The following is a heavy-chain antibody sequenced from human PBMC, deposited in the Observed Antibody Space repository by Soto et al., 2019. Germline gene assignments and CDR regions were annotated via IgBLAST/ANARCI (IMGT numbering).Heavy chain of an antibody. J-gene: IGHJ6*03. CDR3: ARPAWYYDILTGYLPQYYYYYMDV. CDR1: VGSISSSSYF. CDR2: FYYGGST. D-gene: IGHD3-9*01. V-gene: IGHV4-39*01. Sequence: SEILSLTCTVSVGSISSSSYFWGWIRQPPGKGLEWIGRFYYGGSTYYNPSLKSRVTIPVDTSKNQFALKLSSVTAADTAVYYCARPAWYYDILTGYLPQYYYYYMDVWGKGTTVTVSS.